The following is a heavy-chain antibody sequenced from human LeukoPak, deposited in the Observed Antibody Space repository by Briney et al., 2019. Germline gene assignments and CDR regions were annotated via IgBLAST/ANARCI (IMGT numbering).Heavy chain of an antibody. CDR3: ARDVIVVVPAAIVGDDAFDI. Sequence: GGSLRLSCAASGFTFSSYSMNWVRQAPGKGLEWVSSISSSSSYIYYADSVKGRFTISRDNAKNSLYLQMNSLRAEDTAVYYCARDVIVVVPAAIVGDDAFDIWGQGTMVTVSS. CDR1: GFTFSSYS. V-gene: IGHV3-21*01. D-gene: IGHD2-2*02. J-gene: IGHJ3*02. CDR2: ISSSSSYI.